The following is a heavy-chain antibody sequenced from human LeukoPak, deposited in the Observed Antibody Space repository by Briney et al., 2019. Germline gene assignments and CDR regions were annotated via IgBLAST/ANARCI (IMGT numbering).Heavy chain of an antibody. J-gene: IGHJ4*02. CDR2: ISWNSGSI. V-gene: IGHV3-9*01. D-gene: IGHD6-19*01. CDR3: TKDNRRHYTSGPNPDSLH. Sequence: GGSLRLSCAGSGFIFNNYVMHWVRQPPGKGLEWVSGISWNSGSIDYADSVKGRFTISRDNAKNSLYLQMNSLRVEDTAFYYCTKDNRRHYTSGPNPDSLHWGQGALVTVSS. CDR1: GFIFNNYV.